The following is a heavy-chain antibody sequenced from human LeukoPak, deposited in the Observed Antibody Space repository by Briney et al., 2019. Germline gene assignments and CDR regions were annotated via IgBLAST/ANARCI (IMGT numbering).Heavy chain of an antibody. CDR2: INHSGST. CDR1: GGSFSGYY. D-gene: IGHD3-16*02. V-gene: IGHV4-34*01. Sequence: SETLSLTCAVYGGSFSGYYWSWIRQPPGKGLEWIGEINHSGSTNYNPSLKSRVTISVDTSKNQFSLKLSSVTAADTAVYYCARVITFGGVIVGPNWFDPWGQGTLVTVSS. CDR3: ARVITFGGVIVGPNWFDP. J-gene: IGHJ5*02.